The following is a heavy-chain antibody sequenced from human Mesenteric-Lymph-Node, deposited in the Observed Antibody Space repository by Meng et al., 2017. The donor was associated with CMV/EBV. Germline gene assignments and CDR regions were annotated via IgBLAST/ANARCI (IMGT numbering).Heavy chain of an antibody. CDR1: GGSFSGYY. Sequence: YGGSFSGYYWSWIRQPPGKGLEWIGEINHSGSTNYNPSLKSRVIIPVDTSKNQFSLKLRSVTAADTAVYYCARGKPYDYVWGSPFDYWGQGTLVTVSS. CDR3: ARGKPYDYVWGSPFDY. D-gene: IGHD3-16*01. J-gene: IGHJ4*02. V-gene: IGHV4-34*01. CDR2: INHSGST.